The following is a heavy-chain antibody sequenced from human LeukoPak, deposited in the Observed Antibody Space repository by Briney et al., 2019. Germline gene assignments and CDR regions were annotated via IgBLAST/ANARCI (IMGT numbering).Heavy chain of an antibody. CDR2: INPSGGST. CDR1: GYTFTSYY. J-gene: IGHJ6*02. Sequence: ASVKVSCKASGYTFTSYYMHWVRQAPGQGLEWMGIINPSGGSTSYAQKFQGRVTMTRDTSTSTVYMELSSLRSEDTAVYYCARVKRDYDILTGYFGGGYYYGMDVWGQETTVTVSS. CDR3: ARVKRDYDILTGYFGGGYYYGMDV. D-gene: IGHD3-9*01. V-gene: IGHV1-46*03.